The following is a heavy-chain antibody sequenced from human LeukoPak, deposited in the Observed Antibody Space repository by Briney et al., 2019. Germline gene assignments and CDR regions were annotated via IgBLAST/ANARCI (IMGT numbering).Heavy chain of an antibody. D-gene: IGHD4-23*01. CDR2: IFYSGNT. V-gene: IGHV4-31*03. Sequence: SETLSLTCTVSGGSISSGGYYWSWIRQLPGKGLEWIGYIFYSGNTYYNPSLRSRVTISVDTSENQFSLRLISVTAADTAVYYCAREGWTTVGHVFDIWGQGTMVTVSS. J-gene: IGHJ3*02. CDR3: AREGWTTVGHVFDI. CDR1: GGSISSGGYY.